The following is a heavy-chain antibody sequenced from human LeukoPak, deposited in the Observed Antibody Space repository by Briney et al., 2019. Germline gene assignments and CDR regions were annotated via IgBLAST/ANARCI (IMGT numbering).Heavy chain of an antibody. CDR3: VPTSEAYTSAWHF. J-gene: IGHJ4*02. V-gene: IGHV1-2*02. CDR1: GYTFIDDY. CDR2: INPDSGFT. Sequence: ASVKVSCKASGYTFIDDYMHWVRQAPGQGLEWMGWINPDSGFTNYAQKFQGRVIMTRDTSISTAYMEVRRLRYDDTAVYYCVPTSEAYTSAWHFWGQGTLVTVSS. D-gene: IGHD3-16*01.